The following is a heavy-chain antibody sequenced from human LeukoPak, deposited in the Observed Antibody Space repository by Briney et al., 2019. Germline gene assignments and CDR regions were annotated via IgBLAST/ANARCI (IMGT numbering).Heavy chain of an antibody. V-gene: IGHV4-30-4*07. CDR3: ARDRGIDAFDI. CDR1: GGSISSGGYS. D-gene: IGHD3-16*01. J-gene: IGHJ3*02. CDR2: IYYSGST. Sequence: PSETLSLTCAVSGGSISSGGYSWSWIRQPPGKGLEWIGYIYYSGSTYYNPSLKSRVTISVDTSKNHFSLKLSSVTAADTAVYYCARDRGIDAFDIWGQGTMVTVSS.